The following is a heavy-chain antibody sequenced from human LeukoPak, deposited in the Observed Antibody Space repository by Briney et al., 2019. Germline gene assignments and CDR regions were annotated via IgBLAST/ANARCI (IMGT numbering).Heavy chain of an antibody. D-gene: IGHD6-19*01. CDR3: ARAEQWLVPSVSFDY. CDR1: GGSISSYY. CDR2: IYYSGST. J-gene: IGHJ4*02. Sequence: SETLSLTCTVSGGSISSYYWSWIRQPPGKGLEWMGYIYYSGSTNYNPSLKSRVTISVDTSKNQVSLKLSPATAADTAVYYCARAEQWLVPSVSFDYWGQGTLVPVSS. V-gene: IGHV4-59*01.